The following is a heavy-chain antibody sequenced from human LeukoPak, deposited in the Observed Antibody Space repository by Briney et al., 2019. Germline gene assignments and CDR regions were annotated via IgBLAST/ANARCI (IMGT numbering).Heavy chain of an antibody. Sequence: SETLSLTCTVCGGSISSYYWSWIRQPPGKGLEWIGSIYHSRETYYNPSLKSRVTISVDTSKNRFALKLDSVTAADTAVYYCAKGTSSGWYYFDYWGQGTLVTVSS. CDR1: GGSISSYY. CDR2: IYHSRET. J-gene: IGHJ4*02. V-gene: IGHV4-59*04. CDR3: AKGTSSGWYYFDY. D-gene: IGHD6-19*01.